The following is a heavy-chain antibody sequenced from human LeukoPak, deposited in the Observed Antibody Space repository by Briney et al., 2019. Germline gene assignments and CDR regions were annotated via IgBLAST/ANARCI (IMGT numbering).Heavy chain of an antibody. Sequence: GGSLRLSCAASGFTFSSYSMNWVRQAPGKGLEWVSYIRSSSSTIYYADSVKGRFTISRDNAKNSLYLQMNSLRAEDTAVYYCARDSMVRGVKGYFDYWGQGTLVTVSS. CDR3: ARDSMVRGVKGYFDY. D-gene: IGHD3-10*01. V-gene: IGHV3-48*01. CDR2: IRSSSSTI. CDR1: GFTFSSYS. J-gene: IGHJ4*02.